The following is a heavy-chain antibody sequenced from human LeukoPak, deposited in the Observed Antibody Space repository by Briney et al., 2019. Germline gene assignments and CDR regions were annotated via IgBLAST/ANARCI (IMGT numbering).Heavy chain of an antibody. D-gene: IGHD6-19*01. CDR3: ARGSSGWYYFDY. Sequence: SQTLSLTCGISGDSVSSNSAAWNWIRQSPSRGLEWLGRTYYRSELYTDYEVSVKSRITINPDTSKNQFSLQLNSVTPEDTAVYYCARGSSGWYYFDYWGQGTLVTVSS. J-gene: IGHJ4*02. CDR2: TYYRSELYT. CDR1: GDSVSSNSAA. V-gene: IGHV6-1*01.